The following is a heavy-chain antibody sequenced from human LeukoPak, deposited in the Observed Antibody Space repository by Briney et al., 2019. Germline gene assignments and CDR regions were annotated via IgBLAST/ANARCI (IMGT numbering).Heavy chain of an antibody. CDR3: ARDSGYSYGHGGYYFDY. CDR1: GFTFSSYE. J-gene: IGHJ4*02. V-gene: IGHV3-48*03. Sequence: PGGSLRLSCAASGFTFSSYEMNWVRQAPGKGLEWVSYISSSGSTIYYADSVKGRFTISRDNAKNSLYLQMSSLRAEDTAVYYCARDSGYSYGHGGYYFDYWGQGTLVTVSS. D-gene: IGHD5-18*01. CDR2: ISSSGSTI.